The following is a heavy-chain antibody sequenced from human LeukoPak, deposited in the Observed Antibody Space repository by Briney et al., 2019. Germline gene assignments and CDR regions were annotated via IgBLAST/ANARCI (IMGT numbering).Heavy chain of an antibody. CDR1: GFTFTSYG. J-gene: IGHJ5*01. CDR3: ARSGRGGSGSYFDF. D-gene: IGHD3-10*01. V-gene: IGHV1-18*01. CDR2: ISGYSGNT. Sequence: ASVKVSCKASGFTFTSYGFSWVRQAPGQGFEWMGWISGYSGNTNSAQKLQGRVTMTTDTSTSTVYMELRSLRSDDTAVYYCARSGRGGSGSYFDFWGQGTLVTVSS.